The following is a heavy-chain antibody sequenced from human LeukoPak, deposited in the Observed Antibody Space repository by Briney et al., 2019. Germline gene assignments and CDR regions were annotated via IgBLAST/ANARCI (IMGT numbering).Heavy chain of an antibody. D-gene: IGHD3-10*01. J-gene: IGHJ6*02. CDR3: ARNTDAPVVRGAYGMDV. Sequence: GGSLRLSCAASGFTFSSYAMNWVRQAPGKGLEWVSVISDNGGSTYYADSVKGRFTISRDNSKNTLYLQMNSLRAEDTAVYYCARNTDAPVVRGAYGMDVWGQGTTVTVSS. V-gene: IGHV3-23*01. CDR1: GFTFSSYA. CDR2: ISDNGGST.